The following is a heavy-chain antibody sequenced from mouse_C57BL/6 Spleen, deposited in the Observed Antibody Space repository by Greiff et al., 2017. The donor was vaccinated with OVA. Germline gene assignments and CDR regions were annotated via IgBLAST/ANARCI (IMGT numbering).Heavy chain of an antibody. V-gene: IGHV1-64*01. J-gene: IGHJ2*01. D-gene: IGHD3-2*02. CDR3: APLDSSGYSDY. Sequence: QVQLQQPGAELVKPGASVKLSCKASGYTFTSYWMHWVKQRPGQGLEWIGMIHPNSGSTNYNEKFKSKATLTVDKSSSTAYMQLSSLTSEDSAVDYGAPLDSSGYSDYWGQGTTLTVSS. CDR1: GYTFTSYW. CDR2: IHPNSGST.